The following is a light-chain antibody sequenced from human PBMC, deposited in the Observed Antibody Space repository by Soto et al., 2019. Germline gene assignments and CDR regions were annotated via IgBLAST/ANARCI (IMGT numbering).Light chain of an antibody. J-gene: IGKJ4*01. V-gene: IGKV1-12*01. CDR1: QGISSW. Sequence: DIQMTQSPSSVSASVGARVTITCRASQGISSWLGWYQQKPGKAPNLLIHTASSLQSGVPSRFSGSGSGTDFTLTISSLQPEDFATYYCQQANIFPLTFGGGTKVEIK. CDR2: TAS. CDR3: QQANIFPLT.